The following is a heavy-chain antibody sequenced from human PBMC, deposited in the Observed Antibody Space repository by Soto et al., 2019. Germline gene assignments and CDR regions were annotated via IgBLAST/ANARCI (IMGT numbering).Heavy chain of an antibody. D-gene: IGHD3-10*01. CDR2: IIPIFGTA. J-gene: IGHJ5*02. Sequence: SVKVSCKASGGTFSSYAISWVRQAPGQGLEWMGGIIPIFGTANYAQKFQGRVTITADESTSTAYMELSSLRSEDTAVYYCARRESYYYGSGSPSPSYNWFDPWGQGTLVTVSS. V-gene: IGHV1-69*13. CDR3: ARRESYYYGSGSPSPSYNWFDP. CDR1: GGTFSSYA.